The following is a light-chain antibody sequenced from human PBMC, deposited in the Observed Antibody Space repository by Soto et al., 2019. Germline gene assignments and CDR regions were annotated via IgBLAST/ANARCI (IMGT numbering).Light chain of an antibody. CDR2: GAS. J-gene: IGKJ1*01. CDR3: QQYSSWLWT. V-gene: IGKV4-1*01. Sequence: DIVVTQSPDSLAVSLGEGATINCKSSQSVLYSSTKKNYIAWYQQTPGQAPRLLIYGASNRATGVPARISGSVSGTEFILTIASLQSEDFAVYYCQQYSSWLWTFGQGTKVEIK. CDR1: QSVLYSSTKKNY.